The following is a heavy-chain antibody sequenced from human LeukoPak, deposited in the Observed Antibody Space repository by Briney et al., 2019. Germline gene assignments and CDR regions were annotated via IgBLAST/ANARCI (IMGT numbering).Heavy chain of an antibody. CDR3: HSGAAAAPSTEAEYFQH. D-gene: IGHD6-25*01. CDR2: IYYSGST. J-gene: IGHJ1*01. Sequence: SETLSLTCTVSGGSISSSSYYWGWIRQPPGKGLEWIGSIYYSGSTYYNPSLKSRVTISVDTSKNQFSLKLSSVTAADTAVYYCHSGAAAAPSTEAEYFQHWGQGTLVTVSS. V-gene: IGHV4-39*01. CDR1: GGSISSSSYY.